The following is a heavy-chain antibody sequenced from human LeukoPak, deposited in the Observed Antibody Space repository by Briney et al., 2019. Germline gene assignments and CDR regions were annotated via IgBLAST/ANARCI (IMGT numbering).Heavy chain of an antibody. CDR3: SXXXXXXXXXRSGLHAFDI. CDR1: GGSFSGYY. Sequence: SETLSLTCAVYGGSFSGYYWSWLRQPPGKGLEWIGEINHSGNTNYNPSLKSRVTISVDTSKNQFSLKLSSVTAADTAVYYCSXXXXXXXXXRSGLHAFDIWGQGTMVTVSS. V-gene: IGHV4-34*01. D-gene: IGHD3-10*01. J-gene: IGHJ3*02. CDR2: INHSGNT.